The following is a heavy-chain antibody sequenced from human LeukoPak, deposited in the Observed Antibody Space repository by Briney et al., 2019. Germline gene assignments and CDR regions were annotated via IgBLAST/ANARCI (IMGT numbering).Heavy chain of an antibody. Sequence: GRSLRLSCAASGFTFDDYAMHWVRQAPGKGLEWVSGISWNSGSIGYADSVKGRFTISRDNAKNSLYLQMNSLRAEDTALYYCAKDIRPYYDILTGYSDSNWLDPWGQGTLVTVSS. CDR2: ISWNSGSI. CDR1: GFTFDDYA. V-gene: IGHV3-9*01. J-gene: IGHJ5*02. D-gene: IGHD3-9*01. CDR3: AKDIRPYYDILTGYSDSNWLDP.